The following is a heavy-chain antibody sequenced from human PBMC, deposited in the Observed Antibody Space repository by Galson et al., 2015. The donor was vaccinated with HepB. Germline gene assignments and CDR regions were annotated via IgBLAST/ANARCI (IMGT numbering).Heavy chain of an antibody. CDR2: INNDGSST. Sequence: SLRLSCAVSGFTFSSYWMHWVRQAPGKGLVWVSRINNDGSSTVYADSVKGRFTISRDNAKNTLYLQMTSLRAEDTAAYYCARSQYGITGYWGQGTLVTVSS. V-gene: IGHV3-74*01. CDR3: ARSQYGITGY. CDR1: GFTFSSYW. J-gene: IGHJ4*02. D-gene: IGHD6-6*01.